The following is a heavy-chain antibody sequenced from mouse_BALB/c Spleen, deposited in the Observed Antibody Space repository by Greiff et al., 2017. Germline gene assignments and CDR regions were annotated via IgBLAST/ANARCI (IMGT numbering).Heavy chain of an antibody. J-gene: IGHJ2*01. CDR3: ARDFDY. V-gene: IGHV1-69*02. CDR1: GYTFTSYW. Sequence: QVQLQQPGAELVKPGASVKLSCKASGYTFTSYWMHWVKQRPGQGLEWIGEIDPSDSYTNYNQKFKGKATLTVDKSSSTAYIQLSSLSSEDSAVYFCARDFDYWGQGTTLTVSS. CDR2: IDPSDSYT.